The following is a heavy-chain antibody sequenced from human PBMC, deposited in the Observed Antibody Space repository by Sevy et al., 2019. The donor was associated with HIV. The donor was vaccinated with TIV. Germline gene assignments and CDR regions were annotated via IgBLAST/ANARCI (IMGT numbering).Heavy chain of an antibody. CDR3: ARGKLAVAGELDY. CDR2: ISSSSNYI. Sequence: GGSLRLSCAASGFTFSRYSINWVRQAPGKGLEWVSSISSSSNYIYYADSVKGRFTISRDNAKNSLYLQMNSLRAEDTAVCYCARGKLAVAGELDYWGQGTLVTVSS. V-gene: IGHV3-21*01. D-gene: IGHD6-19*01. J-gene: IGHJ4*02. CDR1: GFTFSRYS.